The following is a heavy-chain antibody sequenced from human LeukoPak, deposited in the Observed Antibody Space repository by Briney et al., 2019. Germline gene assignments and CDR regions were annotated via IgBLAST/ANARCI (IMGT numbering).Heavy chain of an antibody. CDR3: ARVSGAAAAPYYFDY. V-gene: IGHV4-34*01. CDR2: INHSGST. D-gene: IGHD6-13*01. J-gene: IGHJ4*01. Sequence: SETLSLTCAVYGGSFSGFYWSWIRQPPGKGLEWIGEINHSGSTKCSPSLKSRVTISVDTSKNQFSLKLSSVTAADTAVYYCARVSGAAAAPYYFDYWGQEPWSPSPQ. CDR1: GGSFSGFY.